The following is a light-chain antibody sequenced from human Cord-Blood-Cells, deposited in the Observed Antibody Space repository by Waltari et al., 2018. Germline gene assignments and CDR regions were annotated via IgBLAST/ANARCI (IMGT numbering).Light chain of an antibody. V-gene: IGKV1-33*01. CDR2: DAS. Sequence: DIQMTQSPSSLSASVGDRVTITCQASQDISNYLNWYQQKPGKAPKLLIYDASNLETGVPSRFSGSGSGTDFTFTISRLQPEDIATYYCQQYDTVYSFGQGTKLEIK. CDR3: QQYDTVYS. J-gene: IGKJ2*03. CDR1: QDISNY.